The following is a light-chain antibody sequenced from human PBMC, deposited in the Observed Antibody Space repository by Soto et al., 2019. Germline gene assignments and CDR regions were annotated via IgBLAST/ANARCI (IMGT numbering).Light chain of an antibody. CDR1: QSVSSSY. Sequence: EIVLTQSPGTLSLSPGERATLSCRASQSVSSSYLAWYQQKPGQAPRPLIYGASSRAIGIPDRFSGSGSGKDFTLTIRNLGPEVLAVYYWLHFGSPRWTFAEGTKV. V-gene: IGKV3-20*01. CDR3: LHFGSPRWT. CDR2: GAS. J-gene: IGKJ1*01.